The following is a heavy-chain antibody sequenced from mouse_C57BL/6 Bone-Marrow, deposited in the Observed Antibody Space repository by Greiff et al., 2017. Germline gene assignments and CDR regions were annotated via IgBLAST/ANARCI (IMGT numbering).Heavy chain of an antibody. V-gene: IGHV6-3*01. D-gene: IGHD1-1*02. CDR1: GSTFSNYW. J-gene: IGHJ3*01. CDR2: LRLKSDNYAT. Sequence: DVQLQESGGGLVQPGGSMKLSCVASGSTFSNYWMNWVRQSPEKGLAWVAQLRLKSDNYATHYAEAVKGRFTISRDDSKSSVYLRMNNLRAEDAGIYYCTGWFAWFAYWGQGTLVTVSA. CDR3: TGWFAWFAY.